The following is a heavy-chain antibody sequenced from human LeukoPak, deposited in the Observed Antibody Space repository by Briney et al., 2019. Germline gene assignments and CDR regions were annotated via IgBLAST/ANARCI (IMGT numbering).Heavy chain of an antibody. J-gene: IGHJ4*02. V-gene: IGHV4-4*09. CDR2: IYTSGGT. CDR1: GGSISSYY. Sequence: SETLSLTCTVSGGSISSYYWSWIRQPPGKGLEWIGYIYTSGGTNHNPSLKSRVTISVDTSKNQFSLKLSSVTAADTAVYYCARHNSGSFDYWGQGTLVTVSS. D-gene: IGHD1-26*01. CDR3: ARHNSGSFDY.